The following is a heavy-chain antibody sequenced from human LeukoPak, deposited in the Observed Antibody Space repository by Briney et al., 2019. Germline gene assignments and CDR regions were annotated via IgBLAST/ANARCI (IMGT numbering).Heavy chain of an antibody. J-gene: IGHJ4*02. CDR2: IYYSGST. V-gene: IGHV4-59*01. CDR1: GGSISSYY. Sequence: SETLSLTCTVSGGSISSYYWSWIRQPPGKGLEWIGYIYYSGSTNYNPSLKSRVTISVDTSKNQLSLKLSSVTAADTAVYYCASGSMATITFDYWGQGTLVTVSS. D-gene: IGHD5-24*01. CDR3: ASGSMATITFDY.